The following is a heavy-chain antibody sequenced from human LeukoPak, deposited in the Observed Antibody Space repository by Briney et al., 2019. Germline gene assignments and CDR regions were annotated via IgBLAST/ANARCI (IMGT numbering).Heavy chain of an antibody. CDR3: ARTIAQYSNTWLYYYYGLDV. V-gene: IGHV3-74*01. D-gene: IGHD2-21*01. J-gene: IGHJ6*02. CDR2: LKHDGSAP. CDR1: GFTFGSHA. Sequence: PGGSLRLSCLASGFTFGSHAMHWVRQAPGEGLAWVSRLKHDGSAPSYADSVKGRFPISRDNSKSTLYLQMTSLRADDTAVYYCARTIAQYSNTWLYYYYGLDVWGQGTTVTVSS.